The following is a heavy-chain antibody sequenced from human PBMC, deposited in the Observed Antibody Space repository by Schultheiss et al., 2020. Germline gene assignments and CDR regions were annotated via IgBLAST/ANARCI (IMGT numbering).Heavy chain of an antibody. Sequence: SETLSLTCTVSGGSISSYYWSWIRQPPGKGLEWIGYIYYSGSTNYNPSLKSRVTISVDTSKNQFSLKLSSVTAADTAVYYCATSTFGGPLHYLDYWGQGTLVTVSS. CDR2: IYYSGST. CDR3: ATSTFGGPLHYLDY. CDR1: GGSISSYY. V-gene: IGHV4-59*12. D-gene: IGHD3-16*01. J-gene: IGHJ4*02.